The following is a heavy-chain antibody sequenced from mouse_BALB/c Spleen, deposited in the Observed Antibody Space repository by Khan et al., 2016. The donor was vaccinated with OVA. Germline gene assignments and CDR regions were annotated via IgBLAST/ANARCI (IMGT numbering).Heavy chain of an antibody. CDR1: GYTFTDYA. J-gene: IGHJ2*01. D-gene: IGHD2-3*01. CDR2: ISTYSGNT. CDR3: ARPAYDGYYDY. V-gene: IGHV1S137*01. Sequence: QVQLQQSGPELVRPGVSVKSSCKGSGYTFTDYAMYWVKQSHAKSLEWIGLISTYSGNTNYNQKFWGKATMTVDKSSSTAYMELARLTSEDSAIYYCARPAYDGYYDYWDQGTTLTVSS.